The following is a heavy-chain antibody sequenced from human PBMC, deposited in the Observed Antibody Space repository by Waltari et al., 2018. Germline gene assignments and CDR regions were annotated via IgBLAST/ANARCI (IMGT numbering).Heavy chain of an antibody. V-gene: IGHV3-74*01. Sequence: RQAPGKGLVWVSRINSDGSSTSYADSVKGRFTISRDNAKNTLYLQMNSLRAEDTAVYYCARVNSGNDFDYWGQGTLVTVSS. J-gene: IGHJ4*02. D-gene: IGHD5-12*01. CDR3: ARVNSGNDFDY. CDR2: INSDGSST.